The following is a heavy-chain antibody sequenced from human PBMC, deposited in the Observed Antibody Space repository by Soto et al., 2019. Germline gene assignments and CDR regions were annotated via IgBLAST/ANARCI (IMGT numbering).Heavy chain of an antibody. CDR3: AKDQGDASNTFDL. V-gene: IGHV3-23*01. CDR1: EFTCSRSA. D-gene: IGHD1-26*01. J-gene: IGHJ4*02. Sequence: EVRLSESGGGLVQPGGSLRLSCAASEFTCSRSAMIWDRQAPGKGLEWVSTIRGSGDSTFYAASLKGRFTVSRDNSENTLYLQMNRLRAEDTAFYYCAKDQGDASNTFDLWGQGTLVTVSS. CDR2: IRGSGDST.